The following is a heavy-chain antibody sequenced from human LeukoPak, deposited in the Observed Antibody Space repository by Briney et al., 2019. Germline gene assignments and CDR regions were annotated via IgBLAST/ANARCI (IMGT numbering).Heavy chain of an antibody. Sequence: GESLKISCKGSGYSFTSYWIGWVRQMPGKGLEWVGIIYPGDSDTRYSPSFQGQVTISADKSISTAYLQWSSLKASDTAMYYCAVTADMATLYFDYWGQGTLVTVSS. CDR2: IYPGDSDT. V-gene: IGHV5-51*01. CDR3: AVTADMATLYFDY. CDR1: GYSFTSYW. J-gene: IGHJ4*02. D-gene: IGHD5-24*01.